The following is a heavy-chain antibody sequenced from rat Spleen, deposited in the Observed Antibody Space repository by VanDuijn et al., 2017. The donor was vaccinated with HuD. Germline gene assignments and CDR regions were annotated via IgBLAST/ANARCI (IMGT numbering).Heavy chain of an antibody. CDR2: ISYEGSST. D-gene: IGHD1-6*01. CDR1: GFTFKNYV. J-gene: IGHJ4*01. Sequence: EVQLVESDGGLVQPGRSLKLSCAVSGFTFKNYVMAWVRQAPTKGLEWVASISYEGSSTYYGDSVKGRFTISRDNAESTLYLQMDSLRSEATATYYCASLMYTPDYLGVMDVWGQGASVTVSS. CDR3: ASLMYTPDYLGVMDV. V-gene: IGHV5-29*01.